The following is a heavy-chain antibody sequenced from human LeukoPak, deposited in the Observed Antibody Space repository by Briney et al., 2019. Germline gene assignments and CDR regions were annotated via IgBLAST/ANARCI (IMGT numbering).Heavy chain of an antibody. Sequence: TGGSLRLSCAASGFTFSSYWMSWVRQAPGKGLEWVANIKPDGSERYYVDSVKGRFTISRDNAKNSLYLQMNSLRAEDTAVYYCVSDYVHFDYWGQGTLVTVSS. D-gene: IGHD3-16*01. CDR2: IKPDGSER. V-gene: IGHV3-7*01. J-gene: IGHJ4*02. CDR1: GFTFSSYW. CDR3: VSDYVHFDY.